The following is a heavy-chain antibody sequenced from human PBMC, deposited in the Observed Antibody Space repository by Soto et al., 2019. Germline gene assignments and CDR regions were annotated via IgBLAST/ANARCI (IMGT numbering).Heavy chain of an antibody. CDR2: ISNDGSIK. CDR1: GFTFRTFA. D-gene: IGHD1-1*01. V-gene: IGHV3-30-3*01. Sequence: GGSLRFSCAASGFTFRTFAMHWVRQAPGKGLEWVAVISNDGSIKYFLDSVKGRFTISRDNSNNTLSLQMDSLRAEDTAVYYCARDKKPFNWSPSILKSYYYGMDVWGQGTTVTVSS. J-gene: IGHJ6*02. CDR3: ARDKKPFNWSPSILKSYYYGMDV.